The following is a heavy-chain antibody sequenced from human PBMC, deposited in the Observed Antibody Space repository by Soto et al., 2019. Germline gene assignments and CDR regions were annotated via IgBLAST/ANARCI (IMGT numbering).Heavy chain of an antibody. Sequence: ASLQVSCKASGYTYTSYGISRVRQAHERGLEWMGWISAYNGNTNYPQKFQGRVTMTTDTSTSTAYMELRSLRSDDTAVYYCARQKYYYDTSGYFMPDYWGQGTQVTVSS. D-gene: IGHD3-22*01. CDR3: ARQKYYYDTSGYFMPDY. J-gene: IGHJ4*02. CDR2: ISAYNGNT. V-gene: IGHV1-18*04. CDR1: GYTYTSYG.